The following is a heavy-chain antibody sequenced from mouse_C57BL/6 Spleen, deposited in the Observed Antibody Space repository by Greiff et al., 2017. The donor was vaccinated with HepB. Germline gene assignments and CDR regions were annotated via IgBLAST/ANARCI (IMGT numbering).Heavy chain of an antibody. D-gene: IGHD1-2*01. Sequence: QVQLQQPGAELVKPGASVKLSCKASGYTFTSYWMQWVKQRPGQGLEWIGEIDPSDSYTNYNQKFKGKATLTVDTSASTAYMQLSSLTSVDSAVYYCARQLLRRAMDYRGQGTSVTVSS. V-gene: IGHV1-50*01. CDR3: ARQLLRRAMDY. CDR1: GYTFTSYW. CDR2: IDPSDSYT. J-gene: IGHJ4*01.